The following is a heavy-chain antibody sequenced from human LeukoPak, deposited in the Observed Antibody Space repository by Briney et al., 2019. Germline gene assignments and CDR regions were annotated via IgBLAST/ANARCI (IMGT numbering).Heavy chain of an antibody. Sequence: VTSLRLSCAASVFTFFGYPMHSVRPAPGKGVECVSGLTANSGKLDYADSVKGRFVISRDNAKNSLFLRLNNVRAEDMALYYCARESTSTYGARLYSFDCWGQGTQVTVSS. D-gene: IGHD2-8*01. CDR1: VFTFFGYP. CDR3: ARESTSTYGARLYSFDC. V-gene: IGHV3-9*03. CDR2: LTANSGKL. J-gene: IGHJ4*02.